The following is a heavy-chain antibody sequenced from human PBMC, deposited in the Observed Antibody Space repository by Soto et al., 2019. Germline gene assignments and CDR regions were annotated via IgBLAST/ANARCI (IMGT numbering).Heavy chain of an antibody. CDR2: IYPGDSDT. Sequence: ETLSLTCKGSGYTFTNYWIVWVRQIPGKGLEWMGIIYPGDSDTRYSPSFQGQVTISADRSISAAYLQWSSLKASDTGMYYCARYPTLTDYFFHGMDVWGQGTTVTVSS. J-gene: IGHJ6*02. CDR3: ARYPTLTDYFFHGMDV. CDR1: GYTFTNYW. D-gene: IGHD4-17*01. V-gene: IGHV5-51*01.